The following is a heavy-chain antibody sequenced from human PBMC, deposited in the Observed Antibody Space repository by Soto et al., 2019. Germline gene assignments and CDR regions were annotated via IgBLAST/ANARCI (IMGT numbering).Heavy chain of an antibody. CDR2: IHTSGST. Sequence: SSGTLSLTSAVSGDSINSYDWSWIRQPAGKGLEWIGRIHTSGSTDYNPSLKTRVTMSLDTSKSQFSLNLRSVTAADTAVYYCARGPGVAARQTWFDPWGQGTLVTVSS. CDR3: ARGPGVAARQTWFDP. CDR1: GDSINSYD. D-gene: IGHD2-15*01. J-gene: IGHJ5*02. V-gene: IGHV4-4*07.